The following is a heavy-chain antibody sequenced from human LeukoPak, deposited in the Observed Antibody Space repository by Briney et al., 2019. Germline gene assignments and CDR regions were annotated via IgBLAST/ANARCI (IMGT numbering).Heavy chain of an antibody. J-gene: IGHJ3*02. CDR1: GGSISPYY. V-gene: IGHV4-59*08. CDR2: IHYSGST. CDR3: ARAAAGAFDI. D-gene: IGHD6-13*01. Sequence: SETLSLTCTVSGGSISPYYWSWSRQPPGKGLEWIGYIHYSGSTDYSPSLKSRVTISVDTSKNQFSLNLSSVTAADTAVYYCARAAAGAFDIWGQGTMVTVSS.